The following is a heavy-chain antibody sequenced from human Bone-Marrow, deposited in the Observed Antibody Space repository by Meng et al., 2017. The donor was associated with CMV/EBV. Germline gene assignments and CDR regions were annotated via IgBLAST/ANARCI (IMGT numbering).Heavy chain of an antibody. J-gene: IGHJ5*02. CDR3: ARGEDLGPFWRGYLEVTEFDP. V-gene: IGHV1-8*02. CDR1: GYTFTSYD. D-gene: IGHD3-3*01. CDR2: MNPNSGNT. Sequence: ASVKVSCKASGYTFTSYDINWVRQATGQGLEWMGWMNPNSGNTGYAQKFQGRVTMTRNTSISTAYMELSSLRSEDTAVYYCARGEDLGPFWRGYLEVTEFDPWGQGTLVTVSS.